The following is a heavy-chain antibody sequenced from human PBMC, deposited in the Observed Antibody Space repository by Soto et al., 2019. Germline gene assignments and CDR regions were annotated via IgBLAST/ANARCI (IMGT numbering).Heavy chain of an antibody. CDR1: GYTFTTYG. CDR2: ISGYNGHT. D-gene: IGHD3-16*01. J-gene: IGHJ6*02. Sequence: QVQLVQSGAEVRKPGASVKVSCKASGYTFTTYGIGWVRQAPGQGLEWMGWISGYNGHTKYAQKFQGRVTMTTDTSTSTVYMDLRSLRSDDTAVYYCAREGEMPYYYYGLDVWGQGTTVTVS. V-gene: IGHV1-18*01. CDR3: AREGEMPYYYYGLDV.